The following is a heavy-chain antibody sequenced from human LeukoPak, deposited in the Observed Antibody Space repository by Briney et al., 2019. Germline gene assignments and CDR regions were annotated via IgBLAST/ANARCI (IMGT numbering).Heavy chain of an antibody. V-gene: IGHV4-59*01. J-gene: IGHJ5*01. CDR3: AREGGRQWLVSGALDS. CDR1: GGSISSYY. CDR2: IYYSGST. D-gene: IGHD6-19*01. Sequence: PSETLSLTCTVSGGSISSYYWSWIRQPPGKGLEWIGYIYYSGSTNYNPSLKSRVTISVDTSKNQFSLNLSSMTAADTAVYYCAREGGRQWLVSGALDSWGQGTLVTVSS.